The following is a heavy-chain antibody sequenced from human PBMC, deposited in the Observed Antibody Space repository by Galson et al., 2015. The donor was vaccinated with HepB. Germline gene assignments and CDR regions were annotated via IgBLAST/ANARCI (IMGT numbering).Heavy chain of an antibody. V-gene: IGHV1-18*01. Sequence: SVKASCKASGYTFTSYGISWVRQAPGQGLEWMGWISAYNGNTNYAQKLQGRVTMTTGTSTSTAYMELRSLRSDDTAVYYCARDYPSDGGEPGANWGQGTLVTVSS. J-gene: IGHJ4*02. CDR2: ISAYNGNT. CDR3: ARDYPSDGGEPGAN. D-gene: IGHD2-21*01. CDR1: GYTFTSYG.